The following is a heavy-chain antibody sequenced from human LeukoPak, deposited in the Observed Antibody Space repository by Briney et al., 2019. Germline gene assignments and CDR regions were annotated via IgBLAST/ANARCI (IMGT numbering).Heavy chain of an antibody. Sequence: GESLKISCKGSGYSFTSYWIGWVRQMPGKGLEWMGIIYPGDSDTRYNPSFQSQVTISADKSVSTAYRQWSSLKASDTAMYYCARRGVDEPLDAFDIWGERTMVTVSS. CDR2: IYPGDSDT. V-gene: IGHV5-51*01. CDR3: ARRGVDEPLDAFDI. D-gene: IGHD3-9*01. J-gene: IGHJ3*02. CDR1: GYSFTSYW.